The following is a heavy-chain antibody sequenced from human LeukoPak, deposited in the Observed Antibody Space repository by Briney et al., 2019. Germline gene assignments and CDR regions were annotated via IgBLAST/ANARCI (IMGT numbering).Heavy chain of an antibody. CDR3: AKGRVRQLDPFDY. D-gene: IGHD6-6*01. CDR2: ISGSGDST. CDR1: GFSFSSFG. Sequence: PGGSLRLSCAASGFSFSSFGMSWVRQAPGKGLEWVSGISGSGDSTYYADSVKGRFTISRDNSKNTLYLQMNGLRVEDTAVYYCAKGRVRQLDPFDYWGQGTLVTVSS. V-gene: IGHV3-23*01. J-gene: IGHJ4*02.